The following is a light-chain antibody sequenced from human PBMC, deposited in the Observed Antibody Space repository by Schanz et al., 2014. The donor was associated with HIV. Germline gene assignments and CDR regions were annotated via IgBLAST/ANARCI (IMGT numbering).Light chain of an antibody. CDR1: QSVSSNY. CDR2: DTS. J-gene: IGKJ2*02. V-gene: IGKV3-20*01. Sequence: EIVLTQSPATLSLSPGERATLSCRASQSVSSNYLAWHQQKPGQAPRLLIYDTSNSATGIPARFSGSGSGTDFTLTISSLEPEDFAVYYCQEYGYSRTFGQGTKLEIK. CDR3: QEYGYSRT.